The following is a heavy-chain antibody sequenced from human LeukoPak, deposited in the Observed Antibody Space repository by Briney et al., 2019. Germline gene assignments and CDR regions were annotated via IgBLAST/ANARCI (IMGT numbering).Heavy chain of an antibody. V-gene: IGHV3-11*01. CDR3: ARVVYIRIAVGVDAFDI. CDR2: ISSSGSTI. CDR1: GITFSDYY. J-gene: IGHJ3*02. D-gene: IGHD2-21*01. Sequence: GGSLRLSCAASGITFSDYYMSWIRQAPGKGLEWVSYISSSGSTIYYADSVKGRFTISRDNAKNSLYLQMNSLRAEDTAVYYCARVVYIRIAVGVDAFDIWGQGTMVTVSS.